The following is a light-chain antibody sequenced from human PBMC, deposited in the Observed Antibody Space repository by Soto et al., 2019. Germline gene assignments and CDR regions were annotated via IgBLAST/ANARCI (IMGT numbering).Light chain of an antibody. Sequence: DIQMTQSPSTLYGSVGDRVTLTCRASQTISSWLAWYQQKPGKANKLLIYKASTLKSGVPSRFSGSGSGTEFTLTISSLQPDDFATYYCKHYNSYSEAFGKGNKVDNK. CDR2: KAS. J-gene: IGKJ1*01. CDR3: KHYNSYSEA. V-gene: IGKV1-5*03. CDR1: QTISSW.